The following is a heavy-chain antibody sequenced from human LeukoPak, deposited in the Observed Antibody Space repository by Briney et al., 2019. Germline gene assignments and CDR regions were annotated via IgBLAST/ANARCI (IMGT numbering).Heavy chain of an antibody. Sequence: GGSLRLSCAASGFTFSSYAMSWVRQAPGKGLEWVSAISGSGGSTYYADSVKGRFTISRDNSKNTLYLQMNSLRAEDTAVYYCARSRSGYCSGGSCDAFDIWGQGTMVTVSS. CDR3: ARSRSGYCSGGSCDAFDI. D-gene: IGHD2-15*01. J-gene: IGHJ3*02. V-gene: IGHV3-23*01. CDR1: GFTFSSYA. CDR2: ISGSGGST.